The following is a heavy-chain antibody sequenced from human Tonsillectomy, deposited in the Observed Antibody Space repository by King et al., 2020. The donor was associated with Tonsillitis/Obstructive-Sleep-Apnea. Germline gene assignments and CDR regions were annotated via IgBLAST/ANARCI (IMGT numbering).Heavy chain of an antibody. CDR1: GFSLNTSELS. CDR2: IXWXXEK. V-gene: IGHV2-5*01. Sequence: ITLKESVPTLVKPTQTLTLTCTFSGFSLNTSELSVGWIRQPPGKALEWLALIXWXXEKXXXPSXKSRLTITTGTPKNQVVLTLTNTDPVDTATYYCAXXXFXGYXXXXXFDI. CDR3: AXXXFXGYXXXXXFDI. J-gene: IGHJ3*02.